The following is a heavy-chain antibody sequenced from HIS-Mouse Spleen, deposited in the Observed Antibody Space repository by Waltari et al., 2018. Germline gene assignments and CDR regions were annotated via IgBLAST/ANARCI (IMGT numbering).Heavy chain of an antibody. V-gene: IGHV3-9*01. Sequence: EVQLVESGGGLVQPGRSLRLSCAASGFTFADFALHWVRQAPGKGLEGVSGISWNSGSIGYADSVKGRFTISRDNAKNSLYLQMNSLRAEDTALYYCAKDTGTDYFDYWGQGTLVTVSS. CDR1: GFTFADFA. CDR2: ISWNSGSI. D-gene: IGHD1-1*01. J-gene: IGHJ4*02. CDR3: AKDTGTDYFDY.